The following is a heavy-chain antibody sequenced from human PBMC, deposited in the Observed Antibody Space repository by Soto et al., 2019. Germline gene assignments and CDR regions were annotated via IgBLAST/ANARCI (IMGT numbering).Heavy chain of an antibody. J-gene: IGHJ5*02. V-gene: IGHV1-18*01. CDR1: GYTFTNYS. D-gene: IGHD3-10*01. Sequence: QVQLVQSGAEVKKPGASVKVSRKASGYTFTNYSISWVRQAPGQGLEWMGWINTYNGNTNHAQKLQGRVTMTTDTSTSTAYMELRSLRSDDTAVYYCARGVGSGTYYNQYNWFDPWGQGTLVTVSS. CDR3: ARGVGSGTYYNQYNWFDP. CDR2: INTYNGNT.